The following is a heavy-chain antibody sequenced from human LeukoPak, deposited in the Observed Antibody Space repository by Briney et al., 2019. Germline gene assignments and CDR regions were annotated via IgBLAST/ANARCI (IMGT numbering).Heavy chain of an antibody. CDR3: ARVVDHDYGDYYLDY. CDR2: IDYSGGST. J-gene: IGHJ4*02. D-gene: IGHD4-17*01. CDR1: GFTLSSYE. V-gene: IGHV3-23*01. Sequence: GGSLRLSCTASGFTLSSYEMSWIRQAPGKGLEWVSSIDYSGGSTYYADSVKGRFTISRDNSKNTLYLQLNSLRGDDTAVYYCARVVDHDYGDYYLDYWGQGTLVTVSS.